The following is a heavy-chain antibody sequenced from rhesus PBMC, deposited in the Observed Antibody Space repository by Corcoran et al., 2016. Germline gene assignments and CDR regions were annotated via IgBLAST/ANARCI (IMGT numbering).Heavy chain of an antibody. D-gene: IGHD3-9*01. J-gene: IGHJ5-2*02. Sequence: QVQLQASGQGLVEPSEALSLPCAVSGYSISSGSYWSCIRQPPGRGLEWLGYSNYHGSNSYNPCRKRGVTMSRDTSKNQFSRKLRAVTAADTDVYYCAITRMSTVTITHSLDVWGRGVLVTVSS. CDR3: AITRMSTVTITHSLDV. CDR2: SNYHGSN. V-gene: IGHV4-122*02. CDR1: GYSISSGSY.